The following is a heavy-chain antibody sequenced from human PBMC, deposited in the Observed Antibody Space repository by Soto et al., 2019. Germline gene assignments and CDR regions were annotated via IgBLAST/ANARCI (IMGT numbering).Heavy chain of an antibody. V-gene: IGHV4-4*02. Sequence: PSETLSLTCAVSGGSISSSNWWSWVRQPPGKGLEWIGEIYHSGSTNYNPSLKSRDTISVDKSKNQFSLKLSSVTAADTVVFYCARWVVYAIHDASGFDYWGQGTLVTVSS. CDR3: ARWVVYAIHDASGFDY. CDR1: GGSISSSNW. CDR2: IYHSGST. J-gene: IGHJ4*02. D-gene: IGHD2-8*02.